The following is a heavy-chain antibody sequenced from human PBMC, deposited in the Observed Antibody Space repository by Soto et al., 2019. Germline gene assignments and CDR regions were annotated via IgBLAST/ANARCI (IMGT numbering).Heavy chain of an antibody. CDR2: ITTTSDD. CDR1: GFTFSTFS. Sequence: EVQLVESGGGLVRPGGSLRLSCEASGFTFSTFSMSWVRQAPGKGLEWVSSITTTSDDNYEDSVESRFTVSRENGTKSLYLHKTNLTAEHTTLYYSAKGGDFTNAICYLLGSSGDFDLWGRGTLVTVSS. CDR3: AKGGDFTNAICYLLGSSGDFDL. V-gene: IGHV3-21*02. J-gene: IGHJ2*01. D-gene: IGHD2-8*01.